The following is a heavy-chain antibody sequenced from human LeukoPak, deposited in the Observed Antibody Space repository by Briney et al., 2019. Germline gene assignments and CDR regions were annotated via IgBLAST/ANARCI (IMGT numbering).Heavy chain of an antibody. J-gene: IGHJ5*02. CDR2: INSGGTTI. D-gene: IGHD1/OR15-1a*01. CDR3: ARGEQGQLGWFDP. CDR1: GFPFRGYY. V-gene: IGHV3-11*04. Sequence: GGPLRLSCAASGFPFRGYYMTWIRQAPGKGLEWISYINSGGTTIYYADSVKGRFTISRDNAKNSVYLQMNSLTAEDTALYYCARGEQGQLGWFDPWGQGTRVTVSS.